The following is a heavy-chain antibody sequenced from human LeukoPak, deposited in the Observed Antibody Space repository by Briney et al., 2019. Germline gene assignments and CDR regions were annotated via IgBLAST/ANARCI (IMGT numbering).Heavy chain of an antibody. CDR1: GFTFSSYG. D-gene: IGHD7-27*01. V-gene: IGHV3-30*03. Sequence: PGGSLRLSCAASGFTFSSYGMHWVRQAPGKGLEWVAVISYDGSNKYYADSVKGRFTISRDNSKNTLYLQMSSLRVEDTAVYYCARDLAWGAFDYWGQGTLVTVSS. CDR3: ARDLAWGAFDY. CDR2: ISYDGSNK. J-gene: IGHJ4*02.